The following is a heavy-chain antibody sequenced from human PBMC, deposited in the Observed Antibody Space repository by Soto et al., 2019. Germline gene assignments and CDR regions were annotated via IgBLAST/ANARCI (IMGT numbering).Heavy chain of an antibody. CDR3: ARFYYDSSGYLLSSPYYYYGMDV. D-gene: IGHD3-22*01. CDR1: GFTFSSYW. J-gene: IGHJ6*02. Sequence: GGSLRLSCAASGFTFSSYWMSWVRQAPGKGLEWVANIKQDGSEKYYVDSVKGRFTISRDNAKNSLYLQMNSLRAEDTAVYYCARFYYDSSGYLLSSPYYYYGMDVWGQGTTVTVSS. CDR2: IKQDGSEK. V-gene: IGHV3-7*04.